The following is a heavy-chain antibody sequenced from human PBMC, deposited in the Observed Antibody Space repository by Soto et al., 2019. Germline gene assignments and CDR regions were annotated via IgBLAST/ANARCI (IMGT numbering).Heavy chain of an antibody. Sequence: PSETLSLTCAVYGGSFSGYYWSWIRQPPGKGLEWIGEINHSGSTNYNPSLKSRVTISVDKSKNQFSLSLRSVTAADTAVYYCARRYGYYFDYWGQGTLVTVSS. CDR3: ARRYGYYFDY. J-gene: IGHJ4*02. D-gene: IGHD3-9*01. V-gene: IGHV4-34*01. CDR2: INHSGST. CDR1: GGSFSGYY.